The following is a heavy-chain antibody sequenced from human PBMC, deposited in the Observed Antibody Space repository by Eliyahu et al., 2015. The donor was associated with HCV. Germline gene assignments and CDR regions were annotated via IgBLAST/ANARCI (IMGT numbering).Heavy chain of an antibody. D-gene: IGHD6-13*01. J-gene: IGHJ4*02. V-gene: IGHV3-49*04. CDR1: GFTFGEYP. CDR2: IRSKPNGGTT. Sequence: EVQLVESGGGLVQPGRSLRLSCTASGFTFGEYPMSWVRQAPGKGLEWVAFIRSKPNGGTTQYAASVKGRFIISRDDSKSIAYLQMNSLNTEDTAVYYCTRGGTSPAGTPHAYWGQGALVTVSS. CDR3: TRGGTSPAGTPHAY.